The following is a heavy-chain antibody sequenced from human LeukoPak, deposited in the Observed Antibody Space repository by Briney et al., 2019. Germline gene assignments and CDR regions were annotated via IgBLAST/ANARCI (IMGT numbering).Heavy chain of an antibody. CDR2: INHSGST. D-gene: IGHD1-14*01. CDR3: ANRPLINRRTNAFDI. CDR1: RGTFSGYY. V-gene: IGHV4-34*08. Sequence: PSETLSLTRPVNRGTFSGYYWSWLRQPPGKGLEWIGEINHSGSTNYNPSLTSRVTISVDTSKNQYSLKLRSVTAADTAVYSCANRPLINRRTNAFDIWGQGTMVTVSS. J-gene: IGHJ3*02.